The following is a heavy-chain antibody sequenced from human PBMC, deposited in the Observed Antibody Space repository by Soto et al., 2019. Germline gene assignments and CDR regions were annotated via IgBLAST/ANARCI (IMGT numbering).Heavy chain of an antibody. CDR2: ISSSGSTI. CDR1: GFAFSDYY. Sequence: GGSLILYCAASGFAFSDYYTSWIRQAPGKGLEWVSYISSSGSTIYYADSVKGRFTISRDNAKNSLYLQMNSLRAEDTAVYYCAREGTGIAAADPVRLARWGQGT. J-gene: IGHJ4*02. CDR3: AREGTGIAAADPVRLAR. D-gene: IGHD6-13*01. V-gene: IGHV3-11*01.